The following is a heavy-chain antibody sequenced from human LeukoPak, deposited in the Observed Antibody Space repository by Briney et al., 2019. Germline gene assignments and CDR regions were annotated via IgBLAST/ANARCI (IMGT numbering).Heavy chain of an antibody. CDR3: AREKGEGANWFDP. CDR2: IKSNSGGT. D-gene: IGHD1-26*01. J-gene: IGHJ5*02. V-gene: IGHV1-2*02. CDR1: GYTFTGYY. Sequence: ASVKVSCKASGYTFTGYYMHWVRQAPGRGLEWMGWIKSNSGGTNYAQKFQGRVTMTRDTSISTVYMELSRLGSDDTAVYYCAREKGEGANWFDPWGQGTLVTVFS.